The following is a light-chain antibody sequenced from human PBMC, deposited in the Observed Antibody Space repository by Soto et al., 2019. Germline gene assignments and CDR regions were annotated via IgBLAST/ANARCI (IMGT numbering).Light chain of an antibody. V-gene: IGKV3-20*01. CDR2: GAS. CDR1: QSVSSSY. CDR3: QQYGKT. J-gene: IGKJ3*01. Sequence: EIVLTQSPGTLSLSPGERATLSCRASQSVSSSYLAWYQQKPGQAPRLLIYGASSRATGIPDRFCGSGSGTDFTLTISRLEPEDFAVYYCQQYGKTFGPGTKVDIK.